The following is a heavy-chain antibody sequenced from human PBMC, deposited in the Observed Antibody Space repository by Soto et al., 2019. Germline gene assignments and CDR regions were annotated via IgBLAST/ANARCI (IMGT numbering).Heavy chain of an antibody. V-gene: IGHV1-8*01. CDR3: ASGITGFLPYDY. J-gene: IGHJ4*02. CDR1: GYTFTSYD. CDR2: MNPNSGNT. D-gene: IGHD3-9*01. Sequence: SVKVSCKASGYTFTSYDINWVRQATGQGLEWMGWMNPNSGNTGYAQKFQGRVTMTRNTSISTAYMELSSLRSEDTAVYYCASGITGFLPYDYWGQGTLVTVSS.